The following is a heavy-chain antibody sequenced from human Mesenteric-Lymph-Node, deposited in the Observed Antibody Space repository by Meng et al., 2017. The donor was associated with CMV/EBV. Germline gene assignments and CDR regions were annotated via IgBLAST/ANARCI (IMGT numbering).Heavy chain of an antibody. CDR1: FTFSSYA. CDR2: ISGSGGST. CDR3: AKATGLLWFGELGFDY. J-gene: IGHJ4*02. Sequence: FTFSSYAMSGVRQAPEKGVEWVSAISGSGGSTYYADSVKGRFTISRDNSKNTLYLQMNSLRAEDTAVYYCAKATGLLWFGELGFDYWGQGTLVTVSS. D-gene: IGHD3-10*01. V-gene: IGHV3-23*01.